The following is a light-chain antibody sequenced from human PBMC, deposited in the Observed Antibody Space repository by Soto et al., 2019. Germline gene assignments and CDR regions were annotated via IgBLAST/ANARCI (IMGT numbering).Light chain of an antibody. V-gene: IGKV1-6*01. CDR2: AAS. Sequence: AIQMTQSPSSLSASVGDRVTITCRASQVIGNDLGWYQQKPGKAPNLLIYAASSLQSGVPSRFSGSGSGTDFPLTISSLQPEDFATYYCLQDYNYPYIFGQGTKLEIK. CDR1: QVIGND. CDR3: LQDYNYPYI. J-gene: IGKJ2*01.